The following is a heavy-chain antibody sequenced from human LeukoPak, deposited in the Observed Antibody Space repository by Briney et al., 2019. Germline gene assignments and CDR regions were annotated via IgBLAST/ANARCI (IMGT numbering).Heavy chain of an antibody. CDR2: INPNSGGT. CDR1: GYTFTGYY. D-gene: IGHD5-18*01. J-gene: IGHJ6*03. V-gene: IGHV1-2*02. Sequence: ASVKVSCKASGYTFTGYYMHWVRQAPGQGLEWMGWINPNSGGTNYAQKFQGRVTMTTDTSTSTAYMELRSLRSDDTAVYYCARVSSGQLWFYYYYYMDVWGKGTTVTVSS. CDR3: ARVSSGQLWFYYYYYMDV.